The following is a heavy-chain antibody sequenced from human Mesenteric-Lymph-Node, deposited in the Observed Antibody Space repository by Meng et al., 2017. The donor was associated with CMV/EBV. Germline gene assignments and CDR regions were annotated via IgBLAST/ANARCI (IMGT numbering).Heavy chain of an antibody. CDR1: GDSVSSTSGA. Sequence: SQTLSLTCAISGDSVSSTSGAWNWIRQSPSRGLEWLGRTPYRSLWFNEYAISVEGRMTIHADTSKNQFSLQLNSVTPEDTAVYYCARGKIDYYAMDVWGQGTTVTVSS. V-gene: IGHV6-1*01. J-gene: IGHJ6*02. CDR3: ARGKIDYYAMDV. CDR2: TPYRSLWFN. D-gene: IGHD2/OR15-2a*01.